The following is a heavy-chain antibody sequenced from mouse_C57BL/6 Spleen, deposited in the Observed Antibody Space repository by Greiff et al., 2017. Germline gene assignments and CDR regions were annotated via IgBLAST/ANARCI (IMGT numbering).Heavy chain of an antibody. D-gene: IGHD4-1*01. Sequence: QVQLQQPGTELVKPGASVKLSCKASGYTFTSYWMHWVKQRPGQGLEWIGNINPSNGGTNYNEKFKSKATLTVDKSSSTAYMQLSSLTSEDFAVYYCARYGTDDYAMDDWGQGTSVTVSS. CDR2: INPSNGGT. CDR3: ARYGTDDYAMDD. V-gene: IGHV1-53*01. CDR1: GYTFTSYW. J-gene: IGHJ4*01.